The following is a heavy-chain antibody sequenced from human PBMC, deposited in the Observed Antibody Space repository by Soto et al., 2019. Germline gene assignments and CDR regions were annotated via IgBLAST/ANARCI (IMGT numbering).Heavy chain of an antibody. D-gene: IGHD3-9*01. CDR3: ARDVGIDSDDFFAY. CDR1: GFTFSSYG. J-gene: IGHJ4*02. CDR2: IRGDGGQT. Sequence: GGSLRLSCTASGFTFSSYGMGWVRQAPGKGLQWVSTIRGDGGQTHYTDSAKGRFSISRDNSKNTVYLQMDSLRAEDTAMYFCARDVGIDSDDFFAYWGQGNQVTVSS. V-gene: IGHV3-23*01.